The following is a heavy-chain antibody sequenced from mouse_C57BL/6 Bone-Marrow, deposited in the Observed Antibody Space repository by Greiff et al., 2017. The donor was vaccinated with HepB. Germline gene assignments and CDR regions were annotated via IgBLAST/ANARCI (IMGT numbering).Heavy chain of an antibody. CDR3: ARDSGAY. V-gene: IGHV1-26*01. Sequence: EVKLQQSGPELVKPGASVKISCKASGYTFTDYYMNWVKQSHGKSLEWIGDINPNNGGTSYNQKFKGKATLTVDKSSSTAYMELRSLTSEDSAVYYCARDSGAYWGQGTLVTVSA. J-gene: IGHJ3*01. CDR1: GYTFTDYY. CDR2: INPNNGGT. D-gene: IGHD3-2*02.